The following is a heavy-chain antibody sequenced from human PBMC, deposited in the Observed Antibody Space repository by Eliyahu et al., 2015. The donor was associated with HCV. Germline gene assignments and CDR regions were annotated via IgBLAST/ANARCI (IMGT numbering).Heavy chain of an antibody. CDR3: VSSLVEHASGWYMFLY. CDR1: GTSMTSYF. J-gene: IGHJ4*02. CDR2: IFNGGNT. V-gene: IGHV4-4*08. Sequence: QVQLQESGPGLVKPSETLSLTCTVSGTSMTSYFWSWIRQSPGKGLEWIGYIFNGGNTNYNPSLKSRVTISADMSKNQFSLKLSSVTAADTAVYYCVSSLVEHASGWYMFLYWGPGTLVAVSS. D-gene: IGHD6-19*01.